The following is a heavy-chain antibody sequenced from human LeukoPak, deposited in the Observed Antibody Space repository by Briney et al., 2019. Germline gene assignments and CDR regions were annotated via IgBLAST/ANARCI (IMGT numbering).Heavy chain of an antibody. CDR1: GYTFTNYG. D-gene: IGHD3-22*01. J-gene: IGHJ4*02. CDR2: ISAYNGNT. CDR3: ARENVYYDSSDYYPRFDY. V-gene: IGHV1-18*01. Sequence: PSVKVSCKASGYTFTNYGISWVRQAPGQGLEWMGWISAYNGNTNYAQKLQGRVTMTTDTSTSTAYMELRSLRSDDTAVYYCARENVYYDSSDYYPRFDYWGQGTLVTVSS.